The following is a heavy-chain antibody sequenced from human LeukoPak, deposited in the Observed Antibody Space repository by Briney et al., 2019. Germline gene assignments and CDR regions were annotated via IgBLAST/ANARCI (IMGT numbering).Heavy chain of an antibody. D-gene: IGHD1-14*01. J-gene: IGHJ4*02. CDR2: ITSDGSRT. Sequence: RPGGSLRLSCAASEFTFSNYPMNWVRQAPGKGLEWVSAITSDGSRTYNADSVKGRFTISRDNSKNTLYLQMNGLRANDTAVYYCAKGNTITPDYWGQGTLVTVSS. V-gene: IGHV3-23*01. CDR3: AKGNTITPDY. CDR1: EFTFSNYP.